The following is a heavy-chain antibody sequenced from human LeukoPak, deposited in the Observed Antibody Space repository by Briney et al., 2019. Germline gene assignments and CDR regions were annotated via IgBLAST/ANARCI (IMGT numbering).Heavy chain of an antibody. Sequence: ASVKISCKASGYTFTSYYMHWVRQAPGQGLEWMRIINPSGGSTSYAQKFQGRVTMTRDTSTSTVYMELSSLRSEDTAVYYCARDLDYYDSSGTLDYWGQGTVVTVSS. V-gene: IGHV1-46*01. CDR3: ARDLDYYDSSGTLDY. CDR2: INPSGGST. CDR1: GYTFTSYY. J-gene: IGHJ4*02. D-gene: IGHD3-22*01.